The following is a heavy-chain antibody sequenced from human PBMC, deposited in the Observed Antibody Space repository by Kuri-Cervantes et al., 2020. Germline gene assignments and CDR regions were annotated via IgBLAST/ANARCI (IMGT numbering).Heavy chain of an antibody. V-gene: IGHV1-2*02. Sequence: ASVKVSCKASGYTFTSYYMHWVRQAPGQGLEWMGWINPNSGGTNYAQKFQGRVTMTRNTSISTAYMELSSLRSEDTAVYYCARVYSSSWPLYYGMDVWGQGTTVTVSS. D-gene: IGHD6-13*01. J-gene: IGHJ6*02. CDR2: INPNSGGT. CDR3: ARVYSSSWPLYYGMDV. CDR1: GYTFTSYY.